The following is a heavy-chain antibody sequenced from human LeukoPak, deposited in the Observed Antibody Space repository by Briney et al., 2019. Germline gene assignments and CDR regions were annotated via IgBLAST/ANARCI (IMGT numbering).Heavy chain of an antibody. J-gene: IGHJ4*02. CDR1: GFTFSSYG. CDR3: AKDRDYDSSGYYGYYFDY. Sequence: GGSLRLSCAASGFTFSSYGMHWVRQAPGKGLEWVAFIRYDGSNKYYADSVKGRFTISRDNSKNTLYLQMNSLRAEDTAVYYCAKDRDYDSSGYYGYYFDYWGQGTRVTVSS. V-gene: IGHV3-30*02. CDR2: IRYDGSNK. D-gene: IGHD3-22*01.